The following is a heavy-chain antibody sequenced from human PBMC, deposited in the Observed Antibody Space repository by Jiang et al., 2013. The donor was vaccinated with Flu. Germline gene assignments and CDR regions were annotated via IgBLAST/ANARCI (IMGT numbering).Heavy chain of an antibody. CDR2: INTNTGNP. D-gene: IGHD6-13*01. V-gene: IGHV7-4-1*01. Sequence: EWMGWINTNTGNPTYAQGFTGRFVFSLDTSVSTAYLQICSLKADDTAVYYCARDFSSSWYYYNNPFQSYYYGMDVWGQGTTVTVSS. CDR3: ARDFSSSWYYYNNPFQSYYYGMDV. J-gene: IGHJ6*02.